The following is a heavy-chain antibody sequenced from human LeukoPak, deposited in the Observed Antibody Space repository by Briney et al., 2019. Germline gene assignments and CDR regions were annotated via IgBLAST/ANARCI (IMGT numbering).Heavy chain of an antibody. CDR2: IIPPIFGTA. CDR1: GGTLSSYA. V-gene: IGHV1-69*05. CDR3: ARGVIATVPSNWFDP. Sequence: SVKVSCKASGGTLSSYAISWVRQAPGQGLEWMGEIIPPIFGTANYAQKFQGRVTITTDESTSTAYMELSSLRSEDTAVYYCARGVIATVPSNWFDPWGQGTLVTVSS. D-gene: IGHD2-21*01. J-gene: IGHJ5*02.